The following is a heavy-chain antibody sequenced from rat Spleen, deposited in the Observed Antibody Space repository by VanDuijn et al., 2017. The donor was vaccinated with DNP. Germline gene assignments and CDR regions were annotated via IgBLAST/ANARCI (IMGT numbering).Heavy chain of an antibody. D-gene: IGHD1-1*01. V-gene: IGHV5-27*01. CDR1: GFTFSNSD. CDR3: TTVGFGDYYYRGDGGGLRALDV. CDR2: ISTSGGST. J-gene: IGHJ3*01. Sequence: EVQLVESGGGLVRPGRSLKLSCAASGFTFSNSDMAWVRPAPTKGLEWVASISTSGGSTYYRDSVKGRFTISRDNAKSTLYLQMDSLRSEDTATYYCTTVGFGDYYYRGDGGGLRALDVWGQGTLVTVSS.